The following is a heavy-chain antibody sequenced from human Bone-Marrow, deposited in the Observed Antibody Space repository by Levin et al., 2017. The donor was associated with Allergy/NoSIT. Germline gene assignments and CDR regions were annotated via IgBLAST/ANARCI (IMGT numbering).Heavy chain of an antibody. CDR3: ARQVLAAAGPAQYYYYGMDV. CDR1: GGSISSSSYY. Sequence: SQTLSLTCTVSGGSISSSSYYWGWIRQPPGKGLEWIGSIYYSGSTYYNPSLKSRVTISVDTSKNQFSLKLSSVTAADTAVYYCARQVLAAAGPAQYYYYGMDVWGQGTTVTVSS. V-gene: IGHV4-39*01. CDR2: IYYSGST. D-gene: IGHD6-13*01. J-gene: IGHJ6*02.